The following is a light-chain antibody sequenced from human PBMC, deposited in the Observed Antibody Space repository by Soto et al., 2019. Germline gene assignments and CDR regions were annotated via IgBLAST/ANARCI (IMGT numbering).Light chain of an antibody. Sequence: DIQMTQSPSTLSASVGERVTITCLASQTISSWLAWYQQKPGRAPKLLIYTASSLESGVPARFSGSGSGTKFTLTIASLQPDDFATYYCQQYETFSGTFGPGTKVDI. J-gene: IGKJ1*01. V-gene: IGKV1-5*03. CDR3: QQYETFSGT. CDR2: TAS. CDR1: QTISSW.